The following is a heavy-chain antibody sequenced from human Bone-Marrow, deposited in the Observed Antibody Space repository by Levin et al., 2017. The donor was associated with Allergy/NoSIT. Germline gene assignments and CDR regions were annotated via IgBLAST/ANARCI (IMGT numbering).Heavy chain of an antibody. D-gene: IGHD2-15*01. V-gene: IGHV3-11*01. CDR2: ITITGSTI. CDR1: GFSFSDFY. J-gene: IGHJ6*02. Sequence: GGSLRLSCATSGFSFSDFYLSWIRQAPGKGLEWVSYITITGSTIHYADSVKGRFTISRDNGKNSLYLQMNNLRAEDTAVYYCARIGYSFGAYGMDVWGQGTTVTVSS. CDR3: ARIGYSFGAYGMDV.